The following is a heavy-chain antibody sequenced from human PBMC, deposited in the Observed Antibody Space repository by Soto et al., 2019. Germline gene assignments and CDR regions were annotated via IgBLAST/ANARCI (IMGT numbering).Heavy chain of an antibody. D-gene: IGHD3-22*01. J-gene: IGHJ4*02. V-gene: IGHV3-30*04. Sequence: GGSLRLSCAASGVPFSTYAMHWVRQGPGKGLEWVAVISYDGSKKYYADSVKGRFTISRDNSKNTLYVQMNSLRGEDTAVYYCARDDDSSGNYIVYWGQGTLVTVSS. CDR3: ARDDDSSGNYIVY. CDR2: ISYDGSKK. CDR1: GVPFSTYA.